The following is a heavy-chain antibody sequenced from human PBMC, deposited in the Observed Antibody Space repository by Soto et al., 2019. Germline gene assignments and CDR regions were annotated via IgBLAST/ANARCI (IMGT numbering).Heavy chain of an antibody. D-gene: IGHD6-6*01. Sequence: SETLSLTCTVSGDSISSSRYSWTWIRQPPGKALEWIGNIYDSGSTSYNPSLKSRVTMSVDTSKNQFSLRLTSVTAADTAVYFCARGSSSYYDYGMDVWGQGTTVTVSS. CDR3: ARGSSSYYDYGMDV. CDR1: GDSISSSRYS. J-gene: IGHJ6*02. V-gene: IGHV4-30-2*01. CDR2: IYDSGST.